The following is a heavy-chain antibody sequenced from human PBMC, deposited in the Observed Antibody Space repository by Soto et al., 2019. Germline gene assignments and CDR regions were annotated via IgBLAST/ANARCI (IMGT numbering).Heavy chain of an antibody. D-gene: IGHD6-13*01. Sequence: WSLRLSCAASGFTFSSYAMSWVRQAPGKGLEWVSAISGSGGSTYYADSVKGRFTISRDNSKNTLYLQMNSPRAEDTAVYYCAKVPYSSSWYTCYFDYWGQGTLVTVSS. J-gene: IGHJ4*02. CDR2: ISGSGGST. CDR3: AKVPYSSSWYTCYFDY. V-gene: IGHV3-23*01. CDR1: GFTFSSYA.